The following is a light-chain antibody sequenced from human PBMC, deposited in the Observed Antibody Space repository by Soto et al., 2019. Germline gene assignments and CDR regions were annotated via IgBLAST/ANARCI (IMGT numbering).Light chain of an antibody. Sequence: QSVLTQPPSVSASSGQKVSISCSGSSSNIGRNPVSWYQQIPGSAPKLLIYGNTKRPTGIPDRFSASKSGTSATLVITGLQTGDEADYWCAVWDTALTAVFGGGTKVTVL. CDR1: SSNIGRNP. J-gene: IGLJ2*01. V-gene: IGLV1-51*01. CDR2: GNT. CDR3: AVWDTALTAV.